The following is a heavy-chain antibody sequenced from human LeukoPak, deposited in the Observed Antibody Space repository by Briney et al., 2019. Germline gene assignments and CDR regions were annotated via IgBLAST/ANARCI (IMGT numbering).Heavy chain of an antibody. CDR2: IYYSGST. V-gene: IGHV4-31*03. CDR3: AKGEYYDNVRVPNAFDI. Sequence: SETLSLTCTVSGGSISSGGYYWSWIRQHPGKGLEWIGYIYYSGSTYYNPSLKSRVTISVDTSKNQFSLKLSSVTAADTAVYYCAKGEYYDNVRVPNAFDIWGQGTMVTVSS. D-gene: IGHD3-16*01. CDR1: GGSISSGGYY. J-gene: IGHJ3*02.